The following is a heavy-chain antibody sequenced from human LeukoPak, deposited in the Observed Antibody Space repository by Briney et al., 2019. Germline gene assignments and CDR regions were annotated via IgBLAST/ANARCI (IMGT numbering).Heavy chain of an antibody. CDR2: ISYDGSNK. CDR1: GFTFSSYA. J-gene: IGHJ5*02. CDR3: AKDRGSCSSTSCSANWFDP. V-gene: IGHV3-30-3*01. D-gene: IGHD2-2*01. Sequence: GGSLRLSCAASGFTFSSYAMHWVRQAPGKGLEWVAVISYDGSNKYYADSVKGRFTISRDNSKNTLYLQMNSLRAEDTAVYYCAKDRGSCSSTSCSANWFDPWGQGTLVTVSS.